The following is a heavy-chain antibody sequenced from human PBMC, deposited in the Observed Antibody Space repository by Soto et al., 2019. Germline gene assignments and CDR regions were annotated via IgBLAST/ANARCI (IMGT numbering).Heavy chain of an antibody. CDR3: ARDGYGWFDP. V-gene: IGHV4-59*01. J-gene: IGHJ5*02. Sequence: SETLSLTCTVSGGSISRYYWSWIRQPPGKGLEWIGYIYYSGSTNYNPSLKSRVTISVDTSKNQFSLKLSSVTAADTAVYYCARDGYGWFDPWGQGTLVTVSS. D-gene: IGHD5-18*01. CDR2: IYYSGST. CDR1: GGSISRYY.